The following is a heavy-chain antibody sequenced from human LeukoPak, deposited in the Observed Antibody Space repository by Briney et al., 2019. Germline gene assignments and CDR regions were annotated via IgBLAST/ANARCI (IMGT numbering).Heavy chain of an antibody. V-gene: IGHV4-34*01. CDR3: AVGNYDFWSGSGMDV. J-gene: IGHJ6*04. Sequence: SETLSLTCAVYGGSFSGYYWSWIRQPPGKGLEWIGEINHSGSTNYNPSLKSRVTISVDTSKNQFSLKLSSVAAADTAVYYCAVGNYDFWSGSGMDVWGKGTTVTVSS. D-gene: IGHD3-3*01. CDR2: INHSGST. CDR1: GGSFSGYY.